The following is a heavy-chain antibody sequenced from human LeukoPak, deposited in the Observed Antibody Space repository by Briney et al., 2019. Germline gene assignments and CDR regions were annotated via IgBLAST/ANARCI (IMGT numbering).Heavy chain of an antibody. CDR3: ARDRGTWNDDGFDY. D-gene: IGHD1-1*01. V-gene: IGHV4-4*07. CDR2: IYISGST. J-gene: IGHJ4*02. CDR1: GGSISSYY. Sequence: PSETLSLTCTVSGGSISSYYWSWIRQPAGRGLEWIGRIYISGSTNYNPSLKSRVTMSVDTSKNQFSLKLSSVTAADTAVYYCARDRGTWNDDGFDYWGQGTLVTVSS.